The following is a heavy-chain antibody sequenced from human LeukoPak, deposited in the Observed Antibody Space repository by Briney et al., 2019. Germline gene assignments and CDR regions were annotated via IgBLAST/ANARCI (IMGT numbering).Heavy chain of an antibody. D-gene: IGHD6-19*01. CDR2: IYYSGST. Sequence: SETLSLTCTGSGGSISSNSYYWGWIRQPPGKGLEWIGSIYYSGSTYYNPSLKSRVTISVDTSKNQFSVNLSSVTAADAAVYFCARSIAVAGIDYWGQGTMVTVSS. V-gene: IGHV4-39*07. J-gene: IGHJ4*02. CDR3: ARSIAVAGIDY. CDR1: GGSISSNSYY.